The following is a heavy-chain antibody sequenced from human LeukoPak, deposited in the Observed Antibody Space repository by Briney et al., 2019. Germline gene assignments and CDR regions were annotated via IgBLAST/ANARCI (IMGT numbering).Heavy chain of an antibody. CDR2: ISGSGGST. Sequence: PGGSLRLSCAASGFTFSSYAMSWVRQAPGKGPEWVSAISGSGGSTYYADSVKGRFTTSRDNSKNTLYLQMNSLTAEDTAVYYCPRQSYASGWNPFDYWGQGILVTVSS. V-gene: IGHV3-23*01. J-gene: IGHJ4*02. D-gene: IGHD6-19*01. CDR3: PRQSYASGWNPFDY. CDR1: GFTFSSYA.